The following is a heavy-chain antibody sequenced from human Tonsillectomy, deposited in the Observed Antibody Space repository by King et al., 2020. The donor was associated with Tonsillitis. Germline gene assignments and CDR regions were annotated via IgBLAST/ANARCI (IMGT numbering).Heavy chain of an antibody. J-gene: IGHJ6*02. CDR3: ASRDGALDYYYYGLDV. V-gene: IGHV3-30-3*01. Sequence: VQLVESGGGVVQPGRSLRLSCAASGFTFSSYGIHWVRQAPGKGLEWVAVISYDGSNKYYADSVKGRFTISRDNSKKTVHLQMNSLRAEDTAVYYCASRDGALDYYYYGLDVWGQGTTVTVSS. CDR2: ISYDGSNK. D-gene: IGHD4-17*01. CDR1: GFTFSSYG.